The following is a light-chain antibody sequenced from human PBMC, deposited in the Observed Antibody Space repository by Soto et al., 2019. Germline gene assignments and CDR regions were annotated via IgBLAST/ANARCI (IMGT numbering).Light chain of an antibody. V-gene: IGKV1-33*01. CDR1: QNINNY. Sequence: DLQMTQSPAALAASVGEAVTTTCQASQNINNYLNWYQQKPGRAPKLLIYDESNLEAGVPSRFRGSGSGTDFTFTISRLQPEDIATYYCQQYENLPTFGQGTRLEIK. CDR3: QQYENLPT. CDR2: DES. J-gene: IGKJ5*01.